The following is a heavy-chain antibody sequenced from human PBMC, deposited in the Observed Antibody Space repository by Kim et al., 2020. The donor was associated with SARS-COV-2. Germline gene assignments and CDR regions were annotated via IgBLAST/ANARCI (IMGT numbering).Heavy chain of an antibody. CDR2: INSYNGNT. CDR3: ARGPIMSGSYCEFDY. CDR1: GYIFTTYA. V-gene: IGHV1-18*01. J-gene: IGHJ4*02. D-gene: IGHD1-26*01. Sequence: ASVKVSCKASGYIFTTYAVSWVRQAPGQGLEWMGWINSYNGNTYNAQKLQGRVTLTTDTSTNTAYMELRSLRSDDTAVYYCARGPIMSGSYCEFDYWGQGTLVTVSS.